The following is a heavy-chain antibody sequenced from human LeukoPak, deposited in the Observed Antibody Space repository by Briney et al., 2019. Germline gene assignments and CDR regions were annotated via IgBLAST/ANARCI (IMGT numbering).Heavy chain of an antibody. Sequence: PGGSLRLSCAASGFTFSRYGMHWVRQAPGKGLEWVAVIWYDGSKKYYADSVKGRFTISRDNSKNTLYLQLISLRAEDTAVYYRARGFGELSLGFDYWGQGTLATVSS. D-gene: IGHD3-10*01. CDR1: GFTFSRYG. J-gene: IGHJ4*02. V-gene: IGHV3-33*01. CDR3: ARGFGELSLGFDY. CDR2: IWYDGSKK.